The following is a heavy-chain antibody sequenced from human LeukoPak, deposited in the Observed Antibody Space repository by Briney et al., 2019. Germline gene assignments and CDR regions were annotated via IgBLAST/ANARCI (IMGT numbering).Heavy chain of an antibody. CDR2: ISAYNGNT. CDR1: GYTFTSYD. V-gene: IGHV1-18*04. CDR3: ARGSSSGSKYFQH. D-gene: IGHD6-19*01. Sequence: ASVKVSCKASGYTFTSYDISWVRQAPGQGLEWMGWISAYNGNTNYAQKLQGRVTMTTDTSTSTAYMELSSLRSEDTAVYYCARGSSSGSKYFQHWGQGTLVTVSS. J-gene: IGHJ1*01.